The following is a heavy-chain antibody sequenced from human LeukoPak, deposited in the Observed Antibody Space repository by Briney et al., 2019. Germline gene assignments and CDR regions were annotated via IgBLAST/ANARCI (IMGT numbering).Heavy chain of an antibody. CDR1: GYTFTSYY. V-gene: IGHV1-46*01. D-gene: IGHD2-21*02. Sequence: ASVKVSCKASGYTFTSYYMHWVRQAPGQGLEWMGIINPSGGSTSYAQKFQGRVTMTRDTSTSTVYMELSSLRSEDTAVYYCARVYCGGDCPPYNWFDPWGQGTLVTVSS. CDR3: ARVYCGGDCPPYNWFDP. J-gene: IGHJ5*02. CDR2: INPSGGST.